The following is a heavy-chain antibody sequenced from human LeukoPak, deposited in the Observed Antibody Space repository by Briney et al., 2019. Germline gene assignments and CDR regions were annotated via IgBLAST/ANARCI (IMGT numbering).Heavy chain of an antibody. J-gene: IGHJ4*02. CDR1: GFTVSSNY. Sequence: GGSLRLSCAASGFTVSSNYMSWVRQAPGKGLEWVSVIYSGGSAYYADSVKGRFTISRDNAKNSLYLQMNSLRAEDTAVYYCARVTSGSTFDYWGQGTLVTVSS. CDR2: IYSGGSA. D-gene: IGHD1-26*01. V-gene: IGHV3-53*01. CDR3: ARVTSGSTFDY.